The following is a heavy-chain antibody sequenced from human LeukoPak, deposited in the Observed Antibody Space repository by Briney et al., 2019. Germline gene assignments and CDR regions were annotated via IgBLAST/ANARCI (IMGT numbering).Heavy chain of an antibody. J-gene: IGHJ5*02. CDR3: ARELRGQRGYGARAHNWFDP. CDR1: GYTFTGYY. D-gene: IGHD5-18*01. Sequence: ASVKVSCKASGYTFTGYYMHWVRQAPGQGLEWMGWINPNSGGTNYAQKFQGRVTMTRDTSISTAYMELSRLRSDDTAVYYCARELRGQRGYGARAHNWFDPWGQGTLVTVSS. CDR2: INPNSGGT. V-gene: IGHV1-2*02.